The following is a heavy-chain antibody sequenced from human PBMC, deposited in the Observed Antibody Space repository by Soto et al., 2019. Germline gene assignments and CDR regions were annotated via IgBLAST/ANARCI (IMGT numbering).Heavy chain of an antibody. D-gene: IGHD2-2*02. CDR1: GFTFSTDA. Sequence: PGGSLRLSCAASGFTFSTDAMSWVRQAPGKGLEWVSTISGSGGNTYYADSVKGRFTISRDNSKNTLYLQMNSLRADDTAEYYCAKKPLYLGNRPWGQGTLVT. J-gene: IGHJ4*02. V-gene: IGHV3-23*01. CDR3: AKKPLYLGNRP. CDR2: ISGSGGNT.